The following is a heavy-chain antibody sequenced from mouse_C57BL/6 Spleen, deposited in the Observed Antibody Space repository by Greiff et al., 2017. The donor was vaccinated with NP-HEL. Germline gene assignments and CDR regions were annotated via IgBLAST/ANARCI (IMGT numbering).Heavy chain of an antibody. J-gene: IGHJ2*01. V-gene: IGHV1-4*01. CDR3: ARSGLTGGGNFDY. CDR2: INPSSGYT. CDR1: GYTFTSYT. D-gene: IGHD4-1*01. Sequence: VKLMESGAELARPGASVKMSCKASGYTFTSYTMHWVKQRPGQGLEWIGYINPSSGYTKYNQKFKDKATLTADKSSSTAYMQLSSLTSEDSAVDYCARSGLTGGGNFDYWGQGTTLTVSS.